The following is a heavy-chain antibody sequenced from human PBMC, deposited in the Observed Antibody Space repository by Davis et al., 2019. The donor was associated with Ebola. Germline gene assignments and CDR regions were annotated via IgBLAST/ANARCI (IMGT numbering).Heavy chain of an antibody. V-gene: IGHV4-4*07. CDR1: GGSISSYY. CDR2: IYTSGST. J-gene: IGHJ5*02. CDR3: ARVSGFFGGTMVQPFYWFDP. Sequence: PSETLSLTCTVSGGSISSYYWSWIRQPAGKGLEWIGRIYTSGSTNYNPSLKSRVTMSVDTSKNQFSLKLSSVTAADTAVYYCARVSGFFGGTMVQPFYWFDPWGQGTLVTVSS. D-gene: IGHD3-10*01.